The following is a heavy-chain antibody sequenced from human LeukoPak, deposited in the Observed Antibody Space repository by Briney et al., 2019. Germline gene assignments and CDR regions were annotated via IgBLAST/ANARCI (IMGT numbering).Heavy chain of an antibody. CDR1: GGSISSYY. V-gene: IGHV4-59*01. CDR3: ARGISTSFPYDYVWGSYRYGLDY. D-gene: IGHD3-16*02. Sequence: SETLSLTCTVSGGSISSYYWSWIRQPPGKGLEWIGYIYYSGSTNCNPSLKSRVTISVDTSKNQFSLKLSSVTAADTAVYYCARGISTSFPYDYVWGSYRYGLDYWGQGTLVTVSS. J-gene: IGHJ4*02. CDR2: IYYSGST.